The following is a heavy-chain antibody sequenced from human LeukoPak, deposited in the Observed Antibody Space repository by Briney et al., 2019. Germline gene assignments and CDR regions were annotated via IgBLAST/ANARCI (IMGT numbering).Heavy chain of an antibody. V-gene: IGHV3-15*01. J-gene: IGHJ4*02. D-gene: IGHD3-9*01. CDR1: GFTFSNAW. CDR3: TTDYDVLPLQD. CDR2: IKSKTDGGTS. Sequence: PGGSLRLSCAASGFTFSNAWMSWVRQAPGKGLEWVGRIKSKTDGGTSDYAAPVKGRFTISRDDSKNTLYLQMNGLKTEDTAVYYCTTDYDVLPLQDWGQGTLVTVSS.